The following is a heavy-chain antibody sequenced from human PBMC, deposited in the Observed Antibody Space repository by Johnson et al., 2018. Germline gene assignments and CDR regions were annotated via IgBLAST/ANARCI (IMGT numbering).Heavy chain of an antibody. D-gene: IGHD2-2*01. J-gene: IGHJ6*02. V-gene: IGHV3-49*05. CDR3: TRVFIVVLPAHYYGMDV. CDR1: GFSFGDYA. CDR2: IRSKVYGETT. Sequence: VQLVESGGGLVKPGRSLRLSCTASGFSFGDYAMTWFRQAPGKGLEWVGFIRSKVYGETTEYAASVKGRFTMSRDYSKTTAYLQMNSLKTEDTGVYYCTRVFIVVLPAHYYGMDVWGQGTTVTVSS.